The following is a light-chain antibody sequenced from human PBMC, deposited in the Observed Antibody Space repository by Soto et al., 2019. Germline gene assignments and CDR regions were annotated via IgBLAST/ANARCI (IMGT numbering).Light chain of an antibody. V-gene: IGLV3-1*01. CDR3: QAWDSSTLDV. CDR2: QDS. J-gene: IGLJ1*01. Sequence: SSELTQPPSVSVSPGQTASITCSGDKLGDKYACWYQQKPGQSPVLVIYQDSKRPSGIPERFSGSNSGNTATLTISGTQAMDEDDYYCQAWDSSTLDVFGTGTKVTVL. CDR1: KLGDKY.